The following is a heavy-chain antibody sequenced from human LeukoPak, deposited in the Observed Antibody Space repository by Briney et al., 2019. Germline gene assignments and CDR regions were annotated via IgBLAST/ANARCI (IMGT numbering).Heavy chain of an antibody. CDR1: GFTFDDYA. CDR2: ISWNSGSI. Sequence: GGSLRLSCAASGFTFDDYAMHWVRQAPGKGLEWVSGISWNSGSIGYADSVKGRFTISRDNAKNSLYLQMNSLRAEDTALYYCAKDSKAYGDYVDYFDYWGQGTLVTVSS. CDR3: AKDSKAYGDYVDYFDY. D-gene: IGHD4-17*01. J-gene: IGHJ4*02. V-gene: IGHV3-9*01.